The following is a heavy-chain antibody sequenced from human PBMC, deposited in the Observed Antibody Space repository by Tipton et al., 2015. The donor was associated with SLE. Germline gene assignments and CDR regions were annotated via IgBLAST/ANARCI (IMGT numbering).Heavy chain of an antibody. CDR1: GFTFSSYA. V-gene: IGHV3-23*01. CDR2: IRNSGDTT. J-gene: IGHJ3*01. CDR3: AKGGVAAAWGAFDL. D-gene: IGHD6-13*01. Sequence: SLRLSCAASGFTFSSYAMSWVRQAPGKGLEWVSSIRNSGDTTYYADSVTGRFTISRDNSKNTEYLQMNNLSLEDTAVYYCAKGGVAAAWGAFDLWGQGTMVTVSS.